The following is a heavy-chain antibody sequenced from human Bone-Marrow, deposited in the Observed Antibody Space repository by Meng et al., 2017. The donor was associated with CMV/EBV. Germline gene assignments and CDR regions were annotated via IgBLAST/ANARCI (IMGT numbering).Heavy chain of an antibody. CDR2: ISSSSSYI. D-gene: IGHD3-3*01. CDR1: GFTFSSYS. Sequence: GGSLRLSCAASGFTFSSYSMNWVRQAPGKGLEWVSSISSSSSYIYYADSVKGRFTISRDNAKNSLYLQMNSLRAEDTAVYYCARDLKDVWSGYFQGAWFDPWGQGTLVTVSS. J-gene: IGHJ5*02. CDR3: ARDLKDVWSGYFQGAWFDP. V-gene: IGHV3-21*01.